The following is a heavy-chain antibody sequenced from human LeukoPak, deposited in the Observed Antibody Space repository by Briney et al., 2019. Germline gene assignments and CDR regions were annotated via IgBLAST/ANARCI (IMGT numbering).Heavy chain of an antibody. Sequence: GGSLRLSCAASGFTFSSYAMHWVRQAPGKGLEWVAVISYDGSNKYYADSVKGRFTISRDNSKNTLYLQMNSLRAEDTAVYYCAKDFQYYDFWSGYEARARYYYYMDVWGKGTTVTVSS. D-gene: IGHD3-3*01. CDR3: AKDFQYYDFWSGYEARARYYYYMDV. J-gene: IGHJ6*03. CDR2: ISYDGSNK. CDR1: GFTFSSYA. V-gene: IGHV3-30-3*01.